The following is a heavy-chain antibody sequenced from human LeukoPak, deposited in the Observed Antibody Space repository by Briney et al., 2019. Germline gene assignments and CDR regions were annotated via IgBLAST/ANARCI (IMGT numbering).Heavy chain of an antibody. D-gene: IGHD6-6*01. CDR3: AKDMRRYSSSLENWFDP. CDR1: GFTFDDYA. J-gene: IGHJ5*02. CDR2: ISWNSGSI. V-gene: IGHV3-9*01. Sequence: GGSLRLSCAASGFTFDDYAMHWVRQAPGKGLEWVSGISWNSGSIGYADSVKGRFTISRDNAKNSLYLQVNSLRAEDTALYYCAKDMRRYSSSLENWFDPWGQGTLVTVSS.